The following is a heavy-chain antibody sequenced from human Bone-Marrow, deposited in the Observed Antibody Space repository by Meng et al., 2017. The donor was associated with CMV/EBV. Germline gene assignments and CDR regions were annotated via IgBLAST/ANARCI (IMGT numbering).Heavy chain of an antibody. J-gene: IGHJ6*02. Sequence: GGSLRLSCAVSGFTFRSYWMHWVRQAPGKGLVWFSRIDSDGRITTYADSVKGRFIISRDNAKNTLYLQMNSLRAEDTAVYYCARDEGDYIPYYYYGMDVWGQGTTVTVSS. V-gene: IGHV3-74*03. CDR1: GFTFRSYW. CDR2: IDSDGRIT. D-gene: IGHD4-17*01. CDR3: ARDEGDYIPYYYYGMDV.